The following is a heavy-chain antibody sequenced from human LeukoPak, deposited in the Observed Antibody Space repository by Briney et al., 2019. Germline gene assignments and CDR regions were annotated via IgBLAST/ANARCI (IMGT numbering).Heavy chain of an antibody. CDR3: ARRAGDYSHPYDY. CDR2: IYSGGNT. J-gene: IGHJ4*02. Sequence: GGSLRLSRAASGLTVSSNCMSWVRQAPGKGLEWVSFIYSGGNTYYADSVKGRFTISRDNSKNTVHLQMNSLRAEDTAMYYCARRAGDYSHPYDYWGQGTLVTVSS. CDR1: GLTVSSNC. D-gene: IGHD3-22*01. V-gene: IGHV3-53*01.